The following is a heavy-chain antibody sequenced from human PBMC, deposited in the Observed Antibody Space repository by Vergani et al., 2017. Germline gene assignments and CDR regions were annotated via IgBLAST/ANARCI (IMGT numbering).Heavy chain of an antibody. CDR3: AKDPPNYYDSPYLVDY. Sequence: EVQMVESGGGLVKPGGSLRLSCVASGFTFSHYSMNWVRQAPGKGLEWVSSISGSGGSTYYADSVKGRFTISRDNSKNTLYLQMNSLRAEDTAVYYCAKDPPNYYDSPYLVDYWGQGTLVTVSS. CDR2: ISGSGGST. CDR1: GFTFSHYS. D-gene: IGHD3-22*01. V-gene: IGHV3-23*04. J-gene: IGHJ4*02.